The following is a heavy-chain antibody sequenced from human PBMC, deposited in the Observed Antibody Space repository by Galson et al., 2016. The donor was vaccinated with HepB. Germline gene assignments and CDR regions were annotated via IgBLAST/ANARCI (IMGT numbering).Heavy chain of an antibody. CDR2: ISYDGNSN. CDR3: AREKNPKDYKSRMDV. Sequence: SLRLSCAASGFTFNSYVMYWVRQAPGKGLEWVAGISYDGNSNYYADSVKGRFTISRDNAENSVFLQMNSPRAEDTAVYYCAREKNPKDYKSRMDVWGQGTTVIVSS. D-gene: IGHD3-16*01. J-gene: IGHJ6*02. CDR1: GFTFNSYV. V-gene: IGHV3-30*03.